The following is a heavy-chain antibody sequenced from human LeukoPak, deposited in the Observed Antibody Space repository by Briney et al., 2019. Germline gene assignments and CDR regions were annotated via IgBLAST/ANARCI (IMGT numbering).Heavy chain of an antibody. Sequence: GASVKVSCKASGYTFTSYGISWVRQAPGQGLEWMGWISAYNGNTNYAQKLQGRVTMTTDTSTSTAYMELRSLRSDDTAVYYCARTVVYSYGSTLLPYYLDYWGQGTLVTVSS. CDR1: GYTFTSYG. D-gene: IGHD5-18*01. CDR2: ISAYNGNT. V-gene: IGHV1-18*01. CDR3: ARTVVYSYGSTLLPYYLDY. J-gene: IGHJ4*02.